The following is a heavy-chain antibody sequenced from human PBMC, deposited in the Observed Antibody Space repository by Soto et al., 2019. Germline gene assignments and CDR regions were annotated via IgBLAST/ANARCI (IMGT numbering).Heavy chain of an antibody. CDR1: GGTFSSYA. J-gene: IGHJ6*01. V-gene: IGHV1-69*01. CDR3: AGLSYCSSTSCYGYYYYGMDV. Sequence: QVQLVQSGAEVKKPGSSVKVSCKASGGTFSSYAISWVRQAPGQGLEWMGGIIPIFGTANYAQKFEGRVTITADDSTSRAYMELSSLRSEDTAVYYCAGLSYCSSTSCYGYYYYGMDVW. D-gene: IGHD2-2*01. CDR2: IIPIFGTA.